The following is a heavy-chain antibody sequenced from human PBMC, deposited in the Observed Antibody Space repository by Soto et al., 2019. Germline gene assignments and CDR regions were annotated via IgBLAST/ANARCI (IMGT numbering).Heavy chain of an antibody. CDR2: INPNSGGT. CDR1: GYTFIGYY. CDR3: ARDYGGATLDYFDY. D-gene: IGHD1-26*01. V-gene: IGHV1-2*02. J-gene: IGHJ4*02. Sequence: QEQLVQSGAEVQKPGASVKVSCKSSGYTFIGYYMHWARQAPGQGLEWMGWINPNSGGTNHAQKLQGRVTMTRDTSISTAYMELSRLRSDATAVYYCARDYGGATLDYFDYWGQGTLVTVSS.